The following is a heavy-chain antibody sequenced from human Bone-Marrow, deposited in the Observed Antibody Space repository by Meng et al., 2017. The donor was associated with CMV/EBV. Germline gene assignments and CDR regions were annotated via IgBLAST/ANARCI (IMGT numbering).Heavy chain of an antibody. CDR2: IYYSGST. Sequence: SEPLSLPCTVSGGSISSSSYYWGWIRQPPGKGLEWIGSIYYSGSTYYNPSLKSRVTISVDTSKNQFSLKLSSVTAADTAVYYCARDVRDRFDPWGQVTLVTVSS. J-gene: IGHJ5*02. CDR1: GGSISSSSYY. V-gene: IGHV4-39*07. CDR3: ARDVRDRFDP.